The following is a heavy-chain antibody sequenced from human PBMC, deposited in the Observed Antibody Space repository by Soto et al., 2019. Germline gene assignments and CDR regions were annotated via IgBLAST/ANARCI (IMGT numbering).Heavy chain of an antibody. D-gene: IGHD4-17*01. J-gene: IGHJ6*02. V-gene: IGHV1-69*01. Sequence: QVQLVQSGAEVKKPGSSVKVSCKASGGTFSSYAISWVRQAPGQGLEWMGGIIPIFGTANYAQKFQGRVTITADESTSTVYMELSSLRSEDTAVYYCARDDYGDYSYYYYGMDVWGQGTTVTVSS. CDR3: ARDDYGDYSYYYYGMDV. CDR1: GGTFSSYA. CDR2: IIPIFGTA.